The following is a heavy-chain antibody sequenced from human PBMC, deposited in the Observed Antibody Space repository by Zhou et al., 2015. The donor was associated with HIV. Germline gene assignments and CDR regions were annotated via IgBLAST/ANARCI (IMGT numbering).Heavy chain of an antibody. Sequence: QVQLVQSGAEVKKPGASVKVSCKASGYTFTSYGISWVRQAPGQGLEWMGWISAYNGNTNYAQKLQGRVTMTTDTSTSTAYMELRSLRSDDTAVYYCARDSILTGTHYYYYYMDVWGKGTTVTVSS. CDR2: ISAYNGNT. V-gene: IGHV1-18*01. CDR1: GYTFTSYG. J-gene: IGHJ6*03. D-gene: IGHD3-9*01. CDR3: ARDSILTGTHYYYYYMDV.